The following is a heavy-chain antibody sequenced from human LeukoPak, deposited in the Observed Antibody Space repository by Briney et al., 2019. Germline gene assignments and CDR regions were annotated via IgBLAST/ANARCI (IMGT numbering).Heavy chain of an antibody. J-gene: IGHJ4*02. CDR2: ISGSGGST. D-gene: IGHD2-2*01. CDR1: GXTVSSNY. V-gene: IGHV3-23*01. CDR3: AKEVGYCSSTSCYVVGGYFDY. Sequence: PGGSLRLSCAASGXTVSSNYMTWVRQPPGKGREWVSAISGSGGSTYYADSVKGRFTISRDNSKNTLYLQMNSLRAEDTAVYYCAKEVGYCSSTSCYVVGGYFDYWGQGTLVTVSS.